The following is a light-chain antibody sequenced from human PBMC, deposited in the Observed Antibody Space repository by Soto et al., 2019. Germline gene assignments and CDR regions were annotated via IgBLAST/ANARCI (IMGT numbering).Light chain of an antibody. CDR2: DAS. CDR3: QLRTNWPPTWT. J-gene: IGKJ1*01. Sequence: EIVLTQSPATLSLSPGERATLSCRASQSVSTYLAWYQQRPGQAPRLLLYDASNRATDIPARFSGSGSGTDFTLTISSVEPEDFAVYYCQLRTNWPPTWTFGQGTKVEIK. CDR1: QSVSTY. V-gene: IGKV3-11*01.